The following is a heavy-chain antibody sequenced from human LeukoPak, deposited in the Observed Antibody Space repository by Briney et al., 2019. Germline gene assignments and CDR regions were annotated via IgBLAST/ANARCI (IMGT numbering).Heavy chain of an antibody. Sequence: SVKVSCKASGGTFSSYAVSWVRQAPGQGLEWMGGITPIFGTANYAQKFQGRVTITADESTSTAYMELSSLRSEDTAVYYCASLGADYGENYFDYWGQGTLVTVSS. D-gene: IGHD4-17*01. CDR3: ASLGADYGENYFDY. J-gene: IGHJ4*02. V-gene: IGHV1-69*01. CDR2: ITPIFGTA. CDR1: GGTFSSYA.